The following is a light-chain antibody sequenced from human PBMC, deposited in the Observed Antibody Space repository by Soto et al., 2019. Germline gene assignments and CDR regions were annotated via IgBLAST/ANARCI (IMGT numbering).Light chain of an antibody. CDR3: QTWGTCIWV. J-gene: IGLJ3*02. V-gene: IGLV4-69*01. CDR1: SGHSSYA. CDR2: LNSDGSH. Sequence: QPVLTQSPSASASLGASVKLTCTLSSGHSSYAIAWHQQQPEKGPRYLMKLNSDGSHSKGDGIPDRFSGSSSGAERYLTISSLQSEDEADYYCQTWGTCIWVFGGGTKLTV.